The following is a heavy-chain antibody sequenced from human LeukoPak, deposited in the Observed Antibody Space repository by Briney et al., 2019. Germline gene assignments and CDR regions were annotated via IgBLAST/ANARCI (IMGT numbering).Heavy chain of an antibody. Sequence: PGGSLRLSCAGSGDSFISHTMIWVRQAPGKGLEWISYIGYSGSPIYYADSVKGRFGISRDDAKTSLYLHMNSLRDEDTAFYYCAREYDSRARFDSWGQGILVTVSS. CDR1: GDSFISHT. D-gene: IGHD4-11*01. J-gene: IGHJ4*02. CDR3: AREYDSRARFDS. CDR2: IGYSGSPI. V-gene: IGHV3-48*02.